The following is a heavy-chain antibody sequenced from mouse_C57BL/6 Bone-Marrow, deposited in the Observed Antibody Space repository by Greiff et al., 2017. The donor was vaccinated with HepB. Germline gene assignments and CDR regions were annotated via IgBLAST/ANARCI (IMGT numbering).Heavy chain of an antibody. Sequence: EVQLVESGAELVRPGASVKLSCTASGFNIKDDYMHWVKQRPEQGLEWIGWIDPENGDTEYASKFQGKATITADTSSNTAYLQLSSLTSEDTAVYYCTTSDYYGSSFFAYWGQGTLVTVSA. D-gene: IGHD1-1*01. V-gene: IGHV14-4*01. CDR3: TTSDYYGSSFFAY. CDR1: GFNIKDDY. J-gene: IGHJ3*01. CDR2: IDPENGDT.